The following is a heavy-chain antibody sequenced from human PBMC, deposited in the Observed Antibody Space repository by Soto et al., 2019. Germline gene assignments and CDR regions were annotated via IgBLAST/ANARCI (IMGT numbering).Heavy chain of an antibody. Sequence: SETLSLTCAVSGYSISSGYYWGWIRQPPGKGLEWIGSIYHSGSTYYNPSLKSRVTISVDTSKNQFSLKLSSVTAADTAVYYCARIAARRFDYWGQGTLVTVPS. V-gene: IGHV4-38-2*01. J-gene: IGHJ4*02. D-gene: IGHD6-6*01. CDR2: IYHSGST. CDR3: ARIAARRFDY. CDR1: GYSISSGYY.